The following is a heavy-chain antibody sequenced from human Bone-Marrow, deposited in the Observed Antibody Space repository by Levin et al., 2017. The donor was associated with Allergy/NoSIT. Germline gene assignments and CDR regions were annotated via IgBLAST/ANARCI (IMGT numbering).Heavy chain of an antibody. CDR2: IGTAGDT. D-gene: IGHD6-13*01. J-gene: IGHJ5*02. CDR1: GFTFSSYD. Sequence: GGSLRLSCAASGFTFSSYDMHWVRQATGKGLEWVSAIGTAGDTYYPGSVKGRFTISRENAKNSLYLQMNSLRAGDTAVYYCARGAQSITEGQVAPAKSIAAAGTWFDPWGQGTLVTVSS. V-gene: IGHV3-13*01. CDR3: ARGAQSITEGQVAPAKSIAAAGTWFDP.